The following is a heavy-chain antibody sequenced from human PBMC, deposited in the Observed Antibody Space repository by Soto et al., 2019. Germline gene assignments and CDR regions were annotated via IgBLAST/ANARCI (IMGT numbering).Heavy chain of an antibody. CDR3: ARYRREAVAGYTLDN. J-gene: IGHJ4*02. D-gene: IGHD6-13*01. CDR2: VYNSGST. CDR1: GGSISSNY. V-gene: IGHV4-59*01. Sequence: PSETLSLTCTVSGGSISSNYWTWIRQPPGKGLEWIGYVYNSGSTNYNPSLKSRVTISEDTSKSQFSLKVNSMTAAHTAVYYCARYRREAVAGYTLDNWGQGILVTVSS.